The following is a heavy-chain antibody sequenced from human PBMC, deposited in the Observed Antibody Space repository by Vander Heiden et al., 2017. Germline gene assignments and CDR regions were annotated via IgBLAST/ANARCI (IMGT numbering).Heavy chain of an antibody. CDR1: GFTCSRYN. D-gene: IGHD5-12*01. CDR3: ARAASGYYYDY. CDR2: ISTTSTTI. Sequence: VQLVASGGGLVQPGGSLRLSCAASGFTCSRYNMDWVRQAAGKGLEWISYISTTSTTILYADSVKGRFTISRDNAKKSLYLQLNSLRDEDTAVDYCARAASGYYYDYLGQGTVVTVSS. V-gene: IGHV3-48*02. J-gene: IGHJ4*02.